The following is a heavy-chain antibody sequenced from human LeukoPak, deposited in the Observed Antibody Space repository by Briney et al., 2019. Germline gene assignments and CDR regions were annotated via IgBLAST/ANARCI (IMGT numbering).Heavy chain of an antibody. D-gene: IGHD2-15*01. Sequence: PGGSLRLSCAASGFTFDDYGMSWVRQAPGKGLHWVSSISGSGSTTNYADSVKGRFTISRDNSKNTLYLQMNSLRAEDTAVYYCAKVVVAATTDAFDIWGQGTMVTVSS. CDR3: AKVVVAATTDAFDI. V-gene: IGHV3-23*01. CDR1: GFTFDDYG. CDR2: ISGSGSTT. J-gene: IGHJ3*02.